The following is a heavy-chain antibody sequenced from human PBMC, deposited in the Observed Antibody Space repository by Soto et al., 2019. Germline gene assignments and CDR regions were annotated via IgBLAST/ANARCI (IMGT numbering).Heavy chain of an antibody. CDR2: ISGSGGRI. Sequence: EVQLLESGGGLVQPGGSLRLSCAASGFTFYRYDMFWVRQTPRRGLEWVSFISGSGGRIEYGDFVRGRFTASRDNAEGTLSLQMNTLASDDTGGYYCVRRGSETGWYFDQWGQGTLVVVSS. CDR1: GFTFYRYD. V-gene: IGHV3-23*02. CDR3: VRRGSETGWYFDQ. D-gene: IGHD6-19*01. J-gene: IGHJ4*02.